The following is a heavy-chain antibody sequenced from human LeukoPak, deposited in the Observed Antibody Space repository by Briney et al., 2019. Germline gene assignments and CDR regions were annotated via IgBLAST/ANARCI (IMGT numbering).Heavy chain of an antibody. Sequence: GGSLRLSCAASGFTFSSYSMNWVRQAPGKGLEWVSFISSSSSYIYYADSVKGRFTISRDNAKNSLYLQMNSLRAEDTAVYYCASSIVGATTDSDYWGQGTLVAVSS. V-gene: IGHV3-21*01. CDR2: ISSSSSYI. CDR3: ASSIVGATTDSDY. D-gene: IGHD1-26*01. J-gene: IGHJ4*02. CDR1: GFTFSSYS.